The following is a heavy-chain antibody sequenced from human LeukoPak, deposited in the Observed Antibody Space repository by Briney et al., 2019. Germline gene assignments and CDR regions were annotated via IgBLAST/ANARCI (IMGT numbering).Heavy chain of an antibody. Sequence: GGSLRLSCAASGFTFSSYGMHWVRQAPGKGLEWVAVISYDGSNKYYADSVKGRFTISRDNSKNTLYLQMNSLRAEDTAVYYCAKEARIAAAGIYYYYGMDVWGQGTTVTVSS. CDR3: AKEARIAAAGIYYYYGMDV. J-gene: IGHJ6*02. CDR1: GFTFSSYG. CDR2: ISYDGSNK. D-gene: IGHD6-13*01. V-gene: IGHV3-30*18.